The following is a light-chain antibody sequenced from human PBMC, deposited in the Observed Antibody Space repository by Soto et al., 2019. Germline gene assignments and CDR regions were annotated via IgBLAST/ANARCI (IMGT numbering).Light chain of an antibody. J-gene: IGKJ1*01. CDR2: KAS. CDR3: QQYNNWPRT. V-gene: IGKV1-5*03. CDR1: QSISSW. Sequence: DIQMTQSPSTLSASVGYRFTITCRASQSISSWLAWYQQKPGKAPKLLIYKASSLESGVPSRFSGSGSGTEFTLTISSLQSEDFAVYYCQQYNNWPRTFGQGTKVDIK.